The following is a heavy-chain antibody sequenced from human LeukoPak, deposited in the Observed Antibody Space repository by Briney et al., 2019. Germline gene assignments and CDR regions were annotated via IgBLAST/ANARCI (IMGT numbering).Heavy chain of an antibody. CDR2: IYYTGST. J-gene: IGHJ4*02. D-gene: IGHD5-12*01. V-gene: IGHV4-59*01. CDR1: GDSLSSYY. CDR3: ARDRGDGYDYFWDY. Sequence: SETLSLTCTVSGDSLSSYYWSWIRQPPGKGLEWIGYIYYTGSTNYNPSLKSRVTISVDTSKNQFSLKLTSVTAADTAVYYCARDRGDGYDYFWDYWGQGTLVTVSS.